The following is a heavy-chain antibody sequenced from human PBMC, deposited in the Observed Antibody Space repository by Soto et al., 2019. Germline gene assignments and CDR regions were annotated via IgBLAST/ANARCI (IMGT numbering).Heavy chain of an antibody. CDR1: GYSFTSYW. D-gene: IGHD2-15*01. J-gene: IGHJ6*04. CDR3: ARLGGYCSGGSCYSIYXXXGMDV. V-gene: IGHV5-51*01. CDR2: IYPGDSDT. Sequence: GESLKISCKGSGYSFTSYWXGWVRQMPGKGLEWMGIIYPGDSDTRYSPSFQGQVTISADKSISTAYLQWSSLKASDTAMYYCARLGGYCSGGSCYSIYXXXGMDVXGXGTTVTVSS.